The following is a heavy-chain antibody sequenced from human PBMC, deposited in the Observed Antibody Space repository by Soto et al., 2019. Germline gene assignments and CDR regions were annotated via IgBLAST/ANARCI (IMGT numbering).Heavy chain of an antibody. Sequence: SETLSLTCAVYGGSFSGYYWSWIRQPPGKGLEWIGEINHSGSTNYNPSLKSRVTISVETSKNQFSLKLSSVTASDTAVYYCATRVVVAATLRGWFDPWGQGTLVTVSS. D-gene: IGHD2-15*01. CDR1: GGSFSGYY. V-gene: IGHV4-34*01. J-gene: IGHJ5*02. CDR3: ATRVVVAATLRGWFDP. CDR2: INHSGST.